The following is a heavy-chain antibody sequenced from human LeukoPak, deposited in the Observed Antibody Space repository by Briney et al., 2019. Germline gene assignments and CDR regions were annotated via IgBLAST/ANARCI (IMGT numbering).Heavy chain of an antibody. CDR3: AKDATMIVVIGYFDY. V-gene: IGHV3-21*04. Sequence: GGSLRLSCAASGFTFSSYSMNWVRQAPGKGLEWVSSISSSSSYIYYADSVKGRFTISRDNAKNTLYLQMNSLRAEDTAVYFCAKDATMIVVIGYFDYWGQGTLVTVSS. CDR1: GFTFSSYS. D-gene: IGHD3-22*01. J-gene: IGHJ4*02. CDR2: ISSSSSYI.